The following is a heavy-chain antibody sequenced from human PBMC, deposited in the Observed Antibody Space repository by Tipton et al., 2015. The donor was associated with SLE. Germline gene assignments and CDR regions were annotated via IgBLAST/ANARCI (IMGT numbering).Heavy chain of an antibody. CDR1: GGSISSGSYY. CDR3: ARGRTPDAFDI. J-gene: IGHJ3*02. Sequence: TLSLTCTVSGGSISSGSYYWSWIRQPPGKGLEWIGYIYYSGSTNYNPSLKSRVTISVDTSKNQFSLKLSSVTAADTAVYYCARGRTPDAFDIWGQGTMVTVSS. V-gene: IGHV4-61*01. CDR2: IYYSGST. D-gene: IGHD2-15*01.